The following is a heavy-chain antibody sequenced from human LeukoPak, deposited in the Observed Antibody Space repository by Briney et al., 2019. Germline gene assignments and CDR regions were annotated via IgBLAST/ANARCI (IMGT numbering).Heavy chain of an antibody. CDR3: ARAVFVGSGYYYYFDY. CDR1: GGSLSSGSYY. J-gene: IGHJ4*02. D-gene: IGHD3-22*01. Sequence: SETLSLACTVSGGSLSSGSYYWRWIRQPTGKGLEWIGRIYTSGSTNYNPSLKSRVTISVDTSKNQFSLKLSSVTAADTAVYYCARAVFVGSGYYYYFDYWGQGTLVTVSS. V-gene: IGHV4-61*02. CDR2: IYTSGST.